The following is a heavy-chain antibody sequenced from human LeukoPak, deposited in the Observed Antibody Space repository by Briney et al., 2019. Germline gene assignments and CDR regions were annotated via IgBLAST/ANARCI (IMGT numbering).Heavy chain of an antibody. D-gene: IGHD5-18*01. Sequence: GGSLRLSCAASGFTFSNYWMHWVRQAPGKGLVWVSRINSYGSSTTYADSVKGRFTISRDNGQNTLYLQMNSLRAEDTAVYYCAREGRGYSYAFEYWGQGTLVTVSS. J-gene: IGHJ4*02. CDR2: INSYGSST. CDR3: AREGRGYSYAFEY. CDR1: GFTFSNYW. V-gene: IGHV3-74*01.